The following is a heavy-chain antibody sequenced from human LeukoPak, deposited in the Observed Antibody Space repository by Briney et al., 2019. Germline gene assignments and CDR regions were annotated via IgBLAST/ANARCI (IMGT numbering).Heavy chain of an antibody. CDR1: GGSISSYY. V-gene: IGHV4-59*12. CDR3: ARDQGSYYNVPDDAFDI. CDR2: IYYSGST. D-gene: IGHD3-10*01. Sequence: SETLSLTCTVSGGSISSYYWSWIRQPPGKGLKWIGYIYYSGSTNYNPSLKSRVTISVDTSKNQFSLKLSSVTAADTAVYYCARDQGSYYNVPDDAFDIWGQGTMVTVSS. J-gene: IGHJ3*02.